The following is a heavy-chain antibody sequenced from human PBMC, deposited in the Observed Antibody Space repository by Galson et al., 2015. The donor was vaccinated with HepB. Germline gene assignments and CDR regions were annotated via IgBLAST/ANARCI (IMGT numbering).Heavy chain of an antibody. CDR2: IYYSGST. CDR3: ARPKVPYYYYYGMDV. V-gene: IGHV4-39*01. J-gene: IGHJ6*02. CDR1: GGSISSSSYY. Sequence: LTCTVSGGSISSSSYYWGWIRQPPGKGLEWIGSIYYSGSTYYNPSLKSRVTISVDTSKNQFSLKLSSVTAADTAVYYCARPKVPYYYYYGMDVWGQGTTVTVSS.